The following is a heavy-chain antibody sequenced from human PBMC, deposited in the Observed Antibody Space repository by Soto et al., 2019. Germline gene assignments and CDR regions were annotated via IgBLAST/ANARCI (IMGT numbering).Heavy chain of an antibody. Sequence: SETLSFTCTVSGDSIKHYYWSWIRQPPGKRLEWIGYIYYTGSTTYNPSLESRVTMSVDTSRNQFSLKLSSVNAADTAVYYCAKYRRTEAEGFTLDYWGRGTPVTVSS. CDR1: GDSIKHYY. CDR3: AKYRRTEAEGFTLDY. J-gene: IGHJ4*02. CDR2: IYYTGST. V-gene: IGHV4-59*01. D-gene: IGHD6-13*01.